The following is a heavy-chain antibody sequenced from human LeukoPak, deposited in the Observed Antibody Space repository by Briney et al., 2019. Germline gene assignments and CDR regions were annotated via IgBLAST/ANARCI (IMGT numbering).Heavy chain of an antibody. J-gene: IGHJ6*02. V-gene: IGHV4-59*01. CDR1: SDSITSYY. D-gene: IGHD4-11*01. CDR2: IYYSGST. Sequence: SETLSLTCTVSSDSITSYYWSWIRQPPGKGLEWIGYIYYSGSTNYNPSLKSRVTVSVDTSKNQFSLKMTSVTAADTAVYYCARASGATITTYNGMDVWGQGTTVTVSS. CDR3: ARASGATITTYNGMDV.